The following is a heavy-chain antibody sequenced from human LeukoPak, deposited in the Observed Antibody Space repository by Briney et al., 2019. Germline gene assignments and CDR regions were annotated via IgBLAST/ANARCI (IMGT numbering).Heavy chain of an antibody. J-gene: IGHJ4*02. CDR2: IKQDGSEK. Sequence: PGGSLRLSCAASGFTFNSYWMSWVRQAPGKGLEWVANIKQDGSEKYYVDSVKGRFTISRDNAKNSLYLQMNSLRAEDTAVYYCARDLSYGSGSYYYWGQGTLVTVSS. CDR3: ARDLSYGSGSYYY. CDR1: GFTFNSYW. D-gene: IGHD3-10*01. V-gene: IGHV3-7*01.